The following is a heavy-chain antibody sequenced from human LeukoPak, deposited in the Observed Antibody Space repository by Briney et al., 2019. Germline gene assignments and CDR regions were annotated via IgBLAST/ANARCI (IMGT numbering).Heavy chain of an antibody. Sequence: PSETLSLTCPVYGGSFSGYYMSWVRQAPGKGLEWVSVIYSGGSTYYADSVKGRFTISRDNSKNTLYLQMNSLRAEDTAVYYCARVPRSSSWYYFDYWGQGTLVTVSS. V-gene: IGHV3-53*01. CDR2: IYSGGST. J-gene: IGHJ4*02. CDR3: ARVPRSSSWYYFDY. D-gene: IGHD6-13*01. CDR1: GGSFSGYY.